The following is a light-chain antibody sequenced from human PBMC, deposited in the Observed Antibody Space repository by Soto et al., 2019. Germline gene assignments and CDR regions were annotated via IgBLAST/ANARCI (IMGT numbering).Light chain of an antibody. CDR3: QHYSQDST. V-gene: IGKV1-5*03. CDR1: QNVSNW. Sequence: DVEMTQSPSTLPTSIGDRVTINCRASQNVSNWLAWYQQKPGKAPKLLIYKASRLESVVRSRVSASGSETDFTLTINSLQSDDLATYFCQHYSQDSTFGQGTKLEIK. CDR2: KAS. J-gene: IGKJ2*01.